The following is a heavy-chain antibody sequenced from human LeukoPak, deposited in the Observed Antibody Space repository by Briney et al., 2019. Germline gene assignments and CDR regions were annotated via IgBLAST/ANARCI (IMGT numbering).Heavy chain of an antibody. CDR3: ARGYTCGY. D-gene: IGHD5-18*01. CDR1: GFTFSTYW. CDR2: IKEDGSEI. J-gene: IGHJ4*02. V-gene: IGHV3-7*04. Sequence: PGGSLRLSCAASGFTFSTYWMSWVRQAPGKGLEWVANIKEDGSEINYADSVSGRFTISRDNAKNSLYLQMTSLRAEDTAVYYCARGYTCGYWGQGTLVIVSS.